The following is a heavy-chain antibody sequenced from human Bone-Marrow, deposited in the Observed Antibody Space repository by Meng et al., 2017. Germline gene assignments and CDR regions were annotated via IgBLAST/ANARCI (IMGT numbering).Heavy chain of an antibody. Sequence: QVQPKESGQGRVKPSQTLSLTCTVSGGSISSGNHYWSWIRQHPGKGLEYIGYIYYSGSTYYNPSLKSRVIISVDTSKNQFSLRLNSVTAADTAVYYCASLYGDSSVWYLDLWGRGTLVTVSS. J-gene: IGHJ2*01. CDR1: GGSISSGNHY. V-gene: IGHV4-31*03. CDR3: ASLYGDSSVWYLDL. D-gene: IGHD4-17*01. CDR2: IYYSGST.